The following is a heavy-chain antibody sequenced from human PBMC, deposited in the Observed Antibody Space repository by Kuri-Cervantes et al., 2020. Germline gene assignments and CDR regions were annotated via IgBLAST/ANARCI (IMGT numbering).Heavy chain of an antibody. Sequence: ASVKVSCKASGYSFADHFMHWVRQAPGLGHEWMGWIDPNSGTTIYSRKFQGRVTLTRDTSINTAYMEVNRLTSDDTAVYYCARESRLRQQLRYNWFDPWGQGTLVTVSS. CDR3: ARESRLRQQLRYNWFDP. J-gene: IGHJ5*02. D-gene: IGHD6-13*01. V-gene: IGHV1-2*02. CDR2: IDPNSGTT. CDR1: GYSFADHF.